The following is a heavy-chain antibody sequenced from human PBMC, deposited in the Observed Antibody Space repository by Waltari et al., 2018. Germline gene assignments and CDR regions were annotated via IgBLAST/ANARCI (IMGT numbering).Heavy chain of an antibody. CDR2: IYYSGST. Sequence: QLHLQESGPGLVKPSETLSLTCTVSGGSIISNNYYWGWIRQPPGKGLEGIGSIYYSGSTYYSPSLTSRVSISVDTSKNKFSLNLNSVTAADTAVYFCARVTTYYGPPHTFDYWGQGTLVTVSS. J-gene: IGHJ4*02. V-gene: IGHV4-39*01. D-gene: IGHD3-16*01. CDR1: GGSIISNNYY. CDR3: ARVTTYYGPPHTFDY.